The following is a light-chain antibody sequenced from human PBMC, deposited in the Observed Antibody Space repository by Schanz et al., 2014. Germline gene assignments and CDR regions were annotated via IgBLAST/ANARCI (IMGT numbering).Light chain of an antibody. V-gene: IGLV2-14*02. Sequence: QSALTQPASVSGSPGQSITISCTGTSSDVGSYNLVSWYQQHPGKAPKLMIYEGSKRPSGVPDRFSGSKSGNTASLTISGLQAEDEADYYCSSYTSSSTIWVFGGGTKLTVL. CDR2: EGS. J-gene: IGLJ3*02. CDR3: SSYTSSSTIWV. CDR1: SSDVGSYNL.